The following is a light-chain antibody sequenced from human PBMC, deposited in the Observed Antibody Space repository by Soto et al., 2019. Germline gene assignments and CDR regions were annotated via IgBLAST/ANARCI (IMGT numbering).Light chain of an antibody. CDR3: QQYGRSPFT. Sequence: EIVLTQSPGTLSLSPGERATLSCRASQSVSSNNLAWYQQRPGQAPRVVIYGASTRATGIPERFSGSGSGTDFTLTISRLEPEDFAVYYCQQYGRSPFTFGQGTRLEIK. CDR2: GAS. J-gene: IGKJ5*01. CDR1: QSVSSNN. V-gene: IGKV3-20*01.